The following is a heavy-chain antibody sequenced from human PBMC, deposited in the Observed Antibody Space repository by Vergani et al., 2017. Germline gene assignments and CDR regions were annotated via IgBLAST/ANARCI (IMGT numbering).Heavy chain of an antibody. CDR3: ARVTTTFYYYMDV. V-gene: IGHV5-51*01. CDR1: GYSFTSYW. CDR2: IYPGDSDT. D-gene: IGHD4-11*01. Sequence: EVQLVQSGAEVKKPGESLEISCKGSGYSFTSYWIAWVRQMPGKGLEWMGIIYPGDSDTRYSPSFQGQVTISVDKSISTAYLQWSSLKASDTAMYYCARVTTTFYYYMDVWGKGTTVTVSS. J-gene: IGHJ6*03.